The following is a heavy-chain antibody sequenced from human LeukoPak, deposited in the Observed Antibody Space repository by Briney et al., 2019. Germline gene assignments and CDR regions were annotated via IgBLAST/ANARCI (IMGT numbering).Heavy chain of an antibody. CDR3: ARDSSGWYRTGDWFDP. D-gene: IGHD6-19*01. J-gene: IGHJ5*02. V-gene: IGHV1-8*01. Sequence: ASVKVSCKASGYTFTSYDINWVRQATGQGLEWMGWMNPNSGNTGYAQKFQGRVTMTRNTSISTAYMELSSLRSEDTAVYYCARDSSGWYRTGDWFDPWGQGTLVTVSS. CDR2: MNPNSGNT. CDR1: GYTFTSYD.